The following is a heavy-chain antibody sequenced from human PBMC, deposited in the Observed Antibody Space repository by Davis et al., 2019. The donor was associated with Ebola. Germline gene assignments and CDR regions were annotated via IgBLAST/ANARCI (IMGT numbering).Heavy chain of an antibody. CDR1: GFTFSSYA. D-gene: IGHD6-19*01. CDR2: ISYDGSNK. Sequence: GESLKISCAASGFTFSSYAMHWVRQAPGKGLEWVAVISYDGSNKYYADSVKGRFTISRDNSKNTLYLQMNSLRAEDTAVYYCAREVAVVYFDYWGQGTLVTVSS. CDR3: AREVAVVYFDY. V-gene: IGHV3-30-3*01. J-gene: IGHJ4*02.